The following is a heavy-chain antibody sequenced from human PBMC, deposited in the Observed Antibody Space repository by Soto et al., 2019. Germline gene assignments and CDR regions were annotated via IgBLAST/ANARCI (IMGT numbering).Heavy chain of an antibody. J-gene: IGHJ4*02. CDR2: ISGSGDGT. CDR1: GFTFSSFA. V-gene: IGHV3-23*01. Sequence: GWSLRLSCAASGFTFSSFALSWVRQAPGKGLEWVSAISGSGDGTDYADSVKGRFTISRDNSKNTLYLQMNSLRAEDTAVYYCAGPGYSSQDYWGQGALVTV. D-gene: IGHD5-18*01. CDR3: AGPGYSSQDY.